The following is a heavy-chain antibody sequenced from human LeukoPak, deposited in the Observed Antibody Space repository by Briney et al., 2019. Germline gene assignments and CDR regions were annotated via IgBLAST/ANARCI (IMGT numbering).Heavy chain of an antibody. CDR2: INLHTGGA. D-gene: IGHD2-8*01. CDR3: ARDFLGRTNGGSNYFGMDV. V-gene: IGHV1-2*04. Sequence: GASVKASCKSSGYTFTDYFLHWVRQAPGQGLEWMGCINLHTGGAHYSQKFRDWVSLTRDTSIDTAFMELSSLRSDATAIYYCARDFLGRTNGGSNYFGMDVWGQGTTVTVSS. CDR1: GYTFTDYF. J-gene: IGHJ6*02.